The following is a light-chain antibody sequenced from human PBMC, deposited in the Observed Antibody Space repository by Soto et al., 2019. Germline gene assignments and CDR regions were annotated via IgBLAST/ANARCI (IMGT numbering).Light chain of an antibody. CDR1: QSVSSSY. Sequence: ESVLTQSPGTLSLSPGERATLSCRASQSVSSSYLAWYQQKPGQAPRLLIYGASSRATGIPDRFSGSGSGTDFLLTISRLETEDFSVYYCPQYGSSPGTFGQGTKVEIK. V-gene: IGKV3-20*01. J-gene: IGKJ1*01. CDR2: GAS. CDR3: PQYGSSPGT.